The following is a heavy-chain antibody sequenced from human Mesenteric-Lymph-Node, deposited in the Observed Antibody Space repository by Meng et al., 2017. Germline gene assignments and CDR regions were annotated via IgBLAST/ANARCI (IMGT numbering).Heavy chain of an antibody. Sequence: QVQLQESGPGLVKPSGTLSLTCAVSGGSIRSSNWWIWVRQPTGKGLEWIGKIYHSGITIYNPSLKSRVTMSVDNSKNQFSLKLNSMTAADTAVYYCARDPTGGEDHQRVWGQGTLVTVSS. CDR2: IYHSGIT. CDR3: ARDPTGGEDHQRV. V-gene: IGHV4-4*02. CDR1: GGSIRSSNW. J-gene: IGHJ4*02. D-gene: IGHD1-14*01.